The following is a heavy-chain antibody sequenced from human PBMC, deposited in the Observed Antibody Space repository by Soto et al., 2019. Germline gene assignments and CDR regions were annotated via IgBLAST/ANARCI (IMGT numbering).Heavy chain of an antibody. CDR2: IIPIFGTA. V-gene: IGHV1-69*13. J-gene: IGHJ6*02. Sequence: SVKVSCKASGGTFSSYAISWVRQAPGQGLEWMGGIIPIFGTANYAQKFQGRVTITADESTSTAYMELSSLRSEDTAVYYCARDSDYYYGMDVWGQGTTVTVAS. CDR3: ARDSDYYYGMDV. CDR1: GGTFSSYA.